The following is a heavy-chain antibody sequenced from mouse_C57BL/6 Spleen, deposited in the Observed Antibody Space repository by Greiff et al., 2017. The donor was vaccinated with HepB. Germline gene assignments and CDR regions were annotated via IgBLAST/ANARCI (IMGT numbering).Heavy chain of an antibody. Sequence: VQLQESGAELARPGASVKLSCKASGYTFTSYGISWVKQRTGQGLEWIGEIYPRSGNTYYNEKFKGKATLTADKSSSTAYMELRSLTSEDSAVYFCARRGSNYVWAMDYWGQGTSVTVSS. CDR1: GYTFTSYG. D-gene: IGHD2-5*01. J-gene: IGHJ4*01. V-gene: IGHV1-81*01. CDR2: IYPRSGNT. CDR3: ARRGSNYVWAMDY.